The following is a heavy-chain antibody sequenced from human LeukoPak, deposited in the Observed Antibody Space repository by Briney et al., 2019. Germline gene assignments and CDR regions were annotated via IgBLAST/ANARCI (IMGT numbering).Heavy chain of an antibody. V-gene: IGHV4-30-4*07. J-gene: IGHJ2*01. CDR3: ARVLWFFDV. CDR1: GYSISSGYS. Sequence: PSETLSLTCTVSGYSISSGYSWGWVRPPPGKGLERIGYIYYSGTSNYNPSLQSRVTISVDTSKNQFSLKLTSVTAADTAVYYCARVLWFFDVWGRGTLVTVSS. CDR2: IYYSGTS.